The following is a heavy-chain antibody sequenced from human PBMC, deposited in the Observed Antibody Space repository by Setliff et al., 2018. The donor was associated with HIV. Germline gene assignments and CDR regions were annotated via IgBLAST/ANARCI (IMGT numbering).Heavy chain of an antibody. Sequence: PSETLSLTCTVSGGSISSGSYYWTWIRQPAGKGLEWIGRIYTSGSTNYNPSLKSRVTISGDTSKNQLSLKLSSVTAADTAVYYCARAQTDYYGMDVWGQGTTVTVS. CDR2: IYTSGST. CDR3: ARAQTDYYGMDV. V-gene: IGHV4-61*02. CDR1: GGSISSGSYY. J-gene: IGHJ6*02.